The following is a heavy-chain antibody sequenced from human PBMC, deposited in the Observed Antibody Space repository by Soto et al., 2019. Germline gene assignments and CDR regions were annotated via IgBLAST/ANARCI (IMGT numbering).Heavy chain of an antibody. D-gene: IGHD2-15*01. CDR3: VKGKQLLLYYFEF. J-gene: IGHJ4*01. CDR2: ITSDGDST. V-gene: IGHV3-64D*06. CDR1: GFTFSNYA. Sequence: GGSLRLSCSVSGFTFSNYAMHWVPQAPGKGLEYVSGITSDGDSTWHADSVKDRFTISRDNSKNMLFLQMSSLRVEDPAIYFCVKGKQLLLYYFEFWGPGTLVTVSS.